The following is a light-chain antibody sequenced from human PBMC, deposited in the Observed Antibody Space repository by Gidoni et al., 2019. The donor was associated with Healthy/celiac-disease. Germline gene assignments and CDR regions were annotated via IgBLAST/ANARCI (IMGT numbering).Light chain of an antibody. V-gene: IGKV1-39*01. CDR2: AAS. Sequence: DIQMTQSPSSLSASVGDRVTITCRASQSISIYLNWYQQKPGKAPKLLIYAASSLQGGVPSRFSGSGSGTDFTLTISSLQTEDFATYYCQQSYSTPRSSFXXXTKLEIK. CDR1: QSISIY. CDR3: QQSYSTPRSS. J-gene: IGKJ2*04.